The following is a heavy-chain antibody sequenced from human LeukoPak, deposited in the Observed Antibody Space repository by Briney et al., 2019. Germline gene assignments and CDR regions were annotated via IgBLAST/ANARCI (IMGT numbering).Heavy chain of an antibody. D-gene: IGHD6-13*01. CDR2: ISAYNGNT. V-gene: IGHV1-18*04. CDR3: ARVTAAGREEYYFDY. J-gene: IGHJ4*02. Sequence: ASVKVSCKASGYTFTSYGISWVRQAPGQGLEWMGWISAYNGNTNYAQKLQGRVTMITDTSTSTAYMELRSLRSDDTAVYYCARVTAAGREEYYFDYWGQGTLVTVSS. CDR1: GYTFTSYG.